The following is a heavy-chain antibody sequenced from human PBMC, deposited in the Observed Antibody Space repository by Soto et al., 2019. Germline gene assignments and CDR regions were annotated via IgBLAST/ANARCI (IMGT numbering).Heavy chain of an antibody. D-gene: IGHD4-17*01. CDR2: IKQDGSEK. J-gene: IGHJ4*02. Sequence: EVQLVESGGGLVQPGGSLRLSCAASGFTLSSYWMSWVRQAPGKGLEWVANIKQDGSEKYYVDSVKGRFTISRDNAKNSRYLEMNSVRAEDTAVYYCARDYYVDHDFDYWSEGPLVIVPS. V-gene: IGHV3-7*05. CDR3: ARDYYVDHDFDY. CDR1: GFTLSSYW.